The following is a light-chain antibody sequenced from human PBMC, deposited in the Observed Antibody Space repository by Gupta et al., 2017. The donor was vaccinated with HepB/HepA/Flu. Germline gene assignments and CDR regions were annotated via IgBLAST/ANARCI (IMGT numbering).Light chain of an antibody. CDR1: SSNIGAGYD. CDR3: QSYDSSLSGAV. CDR2: GNS. Sequence: QSALTQPPSVSAAPGHRVTISCTGSSSNIGAGYDVHWYQQLPGTAPKLLIYGNSNRPSGVPDRFSGSKSGTSASLAITGLQAEDEADYYCQSYDSSLSGAVFGGGTKLTGL. V-gene: IGLV1-40*01. J-gene: IGLJ2*01.